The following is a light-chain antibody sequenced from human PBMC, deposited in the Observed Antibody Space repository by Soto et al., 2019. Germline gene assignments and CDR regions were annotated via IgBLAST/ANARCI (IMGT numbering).Light chain of an antibody. J-gene: IGLJ2*01. CDR2: DVT. CDR1: SSDAGGYNY. Sequence: QSALTQPASVSGSPGQSIAISCTGSSSDAGGYNYVSWYQQHSGKAPKLIIYDVTKRPSGVSDRFSGSKSGDTASLTISGLQAEDEADYYCSSYTSRTTVIFGGGTKLTV. V-gene: IGLV2-14*01. CDR3: SSYTSRTTVI.